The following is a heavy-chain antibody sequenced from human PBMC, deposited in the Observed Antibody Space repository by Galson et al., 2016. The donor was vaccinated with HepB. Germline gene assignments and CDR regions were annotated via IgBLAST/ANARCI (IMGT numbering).Heavy chain of an antibody. J-gene: IGHJ6*02. CDR3: ARDDGSPLYAMDV. D-gene: IGHD5-24*01. V-gene: IGHV1-46*01. CDR2: SDPRGGST. Sequence: SVKVSCKASGYTFTSNYIHWVRQAPGQGLEWMGISDPRGGSTTYAQKFQGRVTLTRDTSTSTVYMELSSLRSEDTAVYYCARDDGSPLYAMDVWGQGTTVIVSS. CDR1: GYTFTSNY.